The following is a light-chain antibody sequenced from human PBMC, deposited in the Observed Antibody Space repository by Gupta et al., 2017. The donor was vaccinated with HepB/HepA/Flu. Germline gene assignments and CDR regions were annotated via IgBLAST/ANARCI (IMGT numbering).Light chain of an antibody. J-gene: IGKJ2*01. CDR2: WAS. CDR3: QQYYGSPYT. Sequence: DTVMTQSPDSLTVPLGERATINCKSSQSVLNKSNSKNYLAWYQQKAGQPPTLLIYWASTRESGVPERFSGSGSGTDFTLTISSLQAEDVAVYYCQQYYGSPYTFGQGTKLEL. CDR1: QSVLNKSNSKNY. V-gene: IGKV4-1*01.